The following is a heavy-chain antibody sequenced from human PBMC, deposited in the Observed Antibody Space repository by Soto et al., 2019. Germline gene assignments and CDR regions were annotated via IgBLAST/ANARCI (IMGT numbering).Heavy chain of an antibody. CDR1: GFTFSGYW. V-gene: IGHV3-7*04. J-gene: IGHJ6*02. CDR2: IKQDGSEK. CDR3: ARSWYYYGMDV. Sequence: PGGSLRLSCAASGFTFSGYWMSWVRQAPGKGLEWVANIKQDGSEKYYVDSVKGRFTISRDNAKNSLYLQMNSLRADATAVYYCARSWYYYGMDVWGQGTTVTVSS.